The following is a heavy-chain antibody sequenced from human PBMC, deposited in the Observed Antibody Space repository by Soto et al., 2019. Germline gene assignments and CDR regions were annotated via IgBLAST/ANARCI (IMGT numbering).Heavy chain of an antibody. V-gene: IGHV3-30-3*01. J-gene: IGHJ4*02. CDR3: ARVGPNPDFWSGYAAYSDY. CDR1: GFTFSSYA. Sequence: PGGSLRLSCAASGFTFSSYAMHWVRQAPGKGLEWVAVISYDGSNKYYADSVKGRFTISRDNSKNTLYLQMNSLRAEDTAVYYCARVGPNPDFWSGYAAYSDYWGQGTLVTVSS. D-gene: IGHD3-3*01. CDR2: ISYDGSNK.